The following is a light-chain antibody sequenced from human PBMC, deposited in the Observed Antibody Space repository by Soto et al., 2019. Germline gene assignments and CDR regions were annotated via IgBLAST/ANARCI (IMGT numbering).Light chain of an antibody. CDR2: AAS. CDR1: QGISND. V-gene: IGKV1-27*01. J-gene: IGKJ1*01. CDR3: QKYNSAPRT. Sequence: DTQMTQSPSSLSASVGDRVTITCRASQGISNDLAWYQQKPGQVPKLLIYAASVLQSGFPSQFSGSGSGPDFTLPISSLQPEDVATYYCQKYNSAPRTFGQGTKVEIK.